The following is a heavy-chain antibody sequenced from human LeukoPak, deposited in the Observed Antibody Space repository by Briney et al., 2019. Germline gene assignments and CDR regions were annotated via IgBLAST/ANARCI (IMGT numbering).Heavy chain of an antibody. CDR3: AKDLYYYDSSGYAFDI. Sequence: PGGSLGLSCAASGFTFDDYAMHWIRQAPGKGLEWVSGISWNSGSMGYADSVKGRFTISRDNAKNSLSLQMNSLRAEDTALYYCAKDLYYYDSSGYAFDIWGQGTMVTVSS. CDR2: ISWNSGSM. V-gene: IGHV3-9*01. D-gene: IGHD3-22*01. CDR1: GFTFDDYA. J-gene: IGHJ3*02.